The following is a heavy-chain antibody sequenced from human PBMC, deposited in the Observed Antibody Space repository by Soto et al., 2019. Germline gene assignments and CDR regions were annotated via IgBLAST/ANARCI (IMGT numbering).Heavy chain of an antibody. CDR1: GFSVSSAAMG. CDR2: IFSNDDK. CDR3: ARAIAGSSRYGS. V-gene: IGHV2-26*01. J-gene: IGHJ5*02. D-gene: IGHD6-6*01. Sequence: QVTLKESGPVLLKPTETLTLTCTVSGFSVSSAAMGVGWIRQPPGKALEWLAHIFSNDDKGYSTSLKSRLTISKDNSRSQVVLTMTNLDPVDTATYYCARAIAGSSRYGSWGQGAQVTVSS.